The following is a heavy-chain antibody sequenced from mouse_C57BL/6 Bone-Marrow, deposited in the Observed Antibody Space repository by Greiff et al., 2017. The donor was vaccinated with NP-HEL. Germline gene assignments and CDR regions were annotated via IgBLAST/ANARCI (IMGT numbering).Heavy chain of an antibody. V-gene: IGHV1-54*01. D-gene: IGHD4-1*01. CDR2: INPGSGGT. CDR3: ARHWAFDY. CDR1: GYAFTNYL. J-gene: IGHJ2*01. Sequence: VQLVESGAELVRPGTSVKVSFKASGYAFTNYLIEWVKQRPGQGLEWIGVINPGSGGTNYNEKFKGKATLTADKSSSTAYMQLSSLTSEDSAVYFCARHWAFDYWGQGTTLTVSS.